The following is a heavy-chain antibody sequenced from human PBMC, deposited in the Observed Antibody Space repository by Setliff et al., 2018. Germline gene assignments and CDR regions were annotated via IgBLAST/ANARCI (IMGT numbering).Heavy chain of an antibody. V-gene: IGHV1-18*01. Sequence: GASVKVSCKASGYTFTSYGISWVRQAPGQGLEWMGWISAYNGNTNYAQKLQGRVTMTTDTSTSTAYMELRSLRSDDTAVYYCARDLVGYCSGGSGYDWDYWGQGTLVTVSS. CDR3: ARDLVGYCSGGSGYDWDY. CDR1: GYTFTSYG. D-gene: IGHD2-15*01. CDR2: ISAYNGNT. J-gene: IGHJ4*02.